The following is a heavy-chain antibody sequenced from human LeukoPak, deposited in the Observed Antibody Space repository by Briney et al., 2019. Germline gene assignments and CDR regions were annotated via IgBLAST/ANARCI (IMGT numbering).Heavy chain of an antibody. J-gene: IGHJ6*03. D-gene: IGHD2-15*01. Sequence: QTGGSLRLSCAASGFTFSDYYMSWVRQAPGKGLEWVSAVSGRGGSTYYADSVKGRFTISRHNSKDTLYLQMNSLRAEDTAVYYCAKVGDCSGGSCYPNYYYYYMDVWGKGTTVTVSS. CDR3: AKVGDCSGGSCYPNYYYYYMDV. V-gene: IGHV3-23*01. CDR1: GFTFSDYY. CDR2: VSGRGGST.